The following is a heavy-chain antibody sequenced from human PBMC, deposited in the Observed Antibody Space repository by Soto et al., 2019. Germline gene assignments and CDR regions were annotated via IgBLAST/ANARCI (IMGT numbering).Heavy chain of an antibody. Sequence: QVQLVESGGGVVQPGRSLRLSCAASGFTFSSYGMHWVHQAPGKGLEWVAVISYDGSNKYYADSVKGRFTISRDNSKNTLYLQMNSLRAEDTAVYYCAKSPDYGDYPGYFDYWGQGTLVTVSS. CDR2: ISYDGSNK. CDR3: AKSPDYGDYPGYFDY. CDR1: GFTFSSYG. V-gene: IGHV3-30*18. D-gene: IGHD4-17*01. J-gene: IGHJ4*02.